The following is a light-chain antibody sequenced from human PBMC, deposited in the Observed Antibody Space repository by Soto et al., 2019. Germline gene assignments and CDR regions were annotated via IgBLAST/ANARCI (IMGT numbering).Light chain of an antibody. J-gene: IGKJ2*01. CDR3: QQYNSYPST. Sequence: DIQMTQSPSTLSASVGDRVTITCRASQSISSWLAWYQQKPGKAPKLLIYKASSLESGVPSRFSGSGSGTEFTLTISSLQPDDVATDYCQQYNSYPSTFGQGTKLEIK. V-gene: IGKV1-5*03. CDR2: KAS. CDR1: QSISSW.